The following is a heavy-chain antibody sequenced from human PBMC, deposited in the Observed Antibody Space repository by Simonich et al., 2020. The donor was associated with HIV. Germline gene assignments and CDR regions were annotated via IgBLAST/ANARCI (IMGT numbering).Heavy chain of an antibody. CDR1: GFTFSTYA. CDR3: AKDKNYDSGPDAFDI. J-gene: IGHJ3*02. D-gene: IGHD3-22*01. V-gene: IGHV3-23*01. Sequence: EVQLLESGGGLVQPGGSLRLSCAASGFTFSTYAMSWVRQAPGKGLEWVSAISGSGGSTDYADSVKGRLTISRDNSKNTLYLQMNSLRAEDTAVYYCAKDKNYDSGPDAFDIWGQGTMVTVSS. CDR2: ISGSGGST.